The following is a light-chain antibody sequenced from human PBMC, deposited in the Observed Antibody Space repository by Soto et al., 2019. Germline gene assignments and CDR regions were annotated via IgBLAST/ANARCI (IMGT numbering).Light chain of an antibody. CDR3: QHYDHLPPLS. CDR1: QDIRNY. V-gene: IGKV1-33*01. Sequence: DLQMTQSPSSLSASVGDRVTITCQASQDIRNYLNWYQQKPGKAPNLLIYDASNLRAGVPSRFSVSGYGTEFTFTISSLQPEDIATYYCQHYDHLPPLSFGGGTKVEIK. CDR2: DAS. J-gene: IGKJ4*01.